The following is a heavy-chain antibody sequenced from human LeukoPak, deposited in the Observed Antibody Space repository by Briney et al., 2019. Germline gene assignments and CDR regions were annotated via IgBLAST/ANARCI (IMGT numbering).Heavy chain of an antibody. V-gene: IGHV3-23*01. Sequence: PGGSLRPSCAASGFTFSSYAMSWVRQAPGKGLEWVSAISGSGGSTYYADSVEGRFTISRDNSKNTLYLQMNSLRAEDTAVYYCAKLTRFQDAFDIWGQGTMVTVSS. CDR3: AKLTRFQDAFDI. CDR1: GFTFSSYA. CDR2: ISGSGGST. J-gene: IGHJ3*02. D-gene: IGHD4-23*01.